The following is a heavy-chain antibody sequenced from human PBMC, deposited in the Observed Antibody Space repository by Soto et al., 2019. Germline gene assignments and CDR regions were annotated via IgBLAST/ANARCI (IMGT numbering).Heavy chain of an antibody. CDR2: IIPMLGIA. CDR3: ARDGDYYDSSGFQRDYHYYGMDV. Sequence: QVQLVQSGAEVKKPGSSVKVSCQASGGSFSDYAISWVRQAPGQGLEWMGGIIPMLGIADNAQKFQGRVIITADEYTSTVYMELRSLRSEDTAVYYCARDGDYYDSSGFQRDYHYYGMDVWGQGTKVTVAS. CDR1: GGSFSDYA. V-gene: IGHV1-69*01. D-gene: IGHD3-22*01. J-gene: IGHJ6*02.